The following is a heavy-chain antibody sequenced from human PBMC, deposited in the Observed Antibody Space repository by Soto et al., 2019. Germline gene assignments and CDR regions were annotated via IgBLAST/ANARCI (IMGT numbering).Heavy chain of an antibody. CDR1: GYSFDSFW. J-gene: IGHJ6*02. V-gene: IGHV5-51*01. D-gene: IGHD6-13*01. CDR2: IYPGDSET. CDR3: ARPNAYSSSWYNYYGMDV. Sequence: PGESPKISCKGSGYSFDSFWIGWVRQMPGKGLEWMGLIYPGDSETRYSPSFQGQVTISADKSTNTAYLQWSSLKASDTAMYYCARPNAYSSSWYNYYGMDVWGQGTTVTVSS.